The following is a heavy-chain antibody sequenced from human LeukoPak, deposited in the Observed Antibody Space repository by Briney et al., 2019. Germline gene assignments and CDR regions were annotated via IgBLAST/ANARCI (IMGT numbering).Heavy chain of an antibody. V-gene: IGHV3-30*03. CDR1: GFTFSNYG. J-gene: IGHJ4*02. CDR2: ISYDGSYK. Sequence: PGRSLRLSCAASGFTFSNYGIHWVRQAPGKGLEWVALISYDGSYKYYVDSVKGRFTISRDNSKNTLDLQMNSLRAEDTAVYYCARVGYGDYRKSIDYWGQGTLVTVSS. CDR3: ARVGYGDYRKSIDY. D-gene: IGHD4-17*01.